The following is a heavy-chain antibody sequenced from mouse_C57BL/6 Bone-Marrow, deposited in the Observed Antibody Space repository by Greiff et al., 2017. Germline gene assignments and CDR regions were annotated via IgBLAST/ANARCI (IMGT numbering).Heavy chain of an antibody. CDR1: GYTFTSYW. CDR3: ARGGYDYVDY. D-gene: IGHD2-3*01. CDR2: IDPSDSYT. Sequence: VQLQQPGAELVMPGASVKLSCKASGYTFTSYWMHWVKQRPGQGLEWIGEIDPSDSYTNYNQKFKGKSTLTVDKSSSTAYMQLSSLTSDDSAVYYCARGGYDYVDYWGQGTTLTVSS. V-gene: IGHV1-69*01. J-gene: IGHJ2*01.